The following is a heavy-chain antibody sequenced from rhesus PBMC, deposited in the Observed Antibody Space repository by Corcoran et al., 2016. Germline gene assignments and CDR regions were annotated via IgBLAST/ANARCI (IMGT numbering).Heavy chain of an antibody. CDR1: GASISSDY. D-gene: IGHD6-25*01. CDR3: ARDDQYRVSWAPFDY. V-gene: IGHV4S2*01. CDR2: IHGSGGST. Sequence: QVQLQESGPGLVKPSETLPLTCAVSGASISSDYWRWIRQAPGKGLEWIGRIHGSGGSTDYNPSLMSRVTISIDTSKNPFSLRLSSVTAADTAVYYCARDDQYRVSWAPFDYWGRGVLVTVSS. J-gene: IGHJ4*01.